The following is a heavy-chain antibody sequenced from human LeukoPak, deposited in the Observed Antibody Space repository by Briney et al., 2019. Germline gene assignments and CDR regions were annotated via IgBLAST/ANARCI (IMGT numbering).Heavy chain of an antibody. D-gene: IGHD5-18*01. CDR1: GYTFTGYY. V-gene: IGHV1-2*02. Sequence: ASVKVSCKASGYTFTGYYMHWVRQAPGQGLGWMGWINPNSGDTNYAQKFQGRVTITTDESTSTAYIELSSLRSEDTAVYYCGSPPEVDTAMAGGFDCWGQGTLVTVSP. CDR2: INPNSGDT. CDR3: GSPPEVDTAMAGGFDC. J-gene: IGHJ4*02.